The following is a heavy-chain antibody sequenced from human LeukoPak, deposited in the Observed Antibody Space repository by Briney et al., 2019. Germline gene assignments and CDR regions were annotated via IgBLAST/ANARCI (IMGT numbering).Heavy chain of an antibody. D-gene: IGHD5-24*01. CDR3: ARDGDGSYFDY. CDR2: ISYDGSNK. CDR1: GFTFSSYA. J-gene: IGHJ4*02. Sequence: GRSLRLSCAASGFTFSSYAMHWVRQAPGKGLEWVAVISYDGSNKYYADSVKGRFTISRDNSKNTLYLQMNSLRAEGTAVYYCARDGDGSYFDYWGQGALVTVSS. V-gene: IGHV3-30-3*01.